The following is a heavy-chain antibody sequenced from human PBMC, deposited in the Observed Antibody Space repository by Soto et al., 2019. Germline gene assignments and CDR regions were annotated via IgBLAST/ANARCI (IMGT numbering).Heavy chain of an antibody. V-gene: IGHV4-39*01. CDR2: IYYSGNT. CDR1: GGSISSSSYY. J-gene: IGHJ4*02. CDR3: ATPGRSRVARYFDH. Sequence: QLQLQESGPGLVKPSETLSLTCTVSGGSISSSSYYWGWIRQPPGKGLEWIGSIYYSGNTYYNPSLKTRVTISVDTSKNQFSLTMTSVTAADTAVYYCATPGRSRVARYFDHWGQGTLVTVSS. D-gene: IGHD5-12*01.